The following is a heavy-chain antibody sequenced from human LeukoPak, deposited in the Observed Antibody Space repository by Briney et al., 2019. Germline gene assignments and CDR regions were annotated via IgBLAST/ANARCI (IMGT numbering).Heavy chain of an antibody. CDR1: GGSISSGGYY. CDR3: ARRYRAEFDY. D-gene: IGHD1-26*01. Sequence: SETLSLTCTVSGGSISSGGYYWSWIRQHPGKGLEWIGYIYYSGSTYYNPSLKSRVTISVDTSKNQFSLKLSSVAAADTAVYYCARRYRAEFDYWGQGTLVTVSS. J-gene: IGHJ4*02. CDR2: IYYSGST. V-gene: IGHV4-31*03.